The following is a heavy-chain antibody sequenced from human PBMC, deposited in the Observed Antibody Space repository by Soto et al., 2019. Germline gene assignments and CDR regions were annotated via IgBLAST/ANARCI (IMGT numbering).Heavy chain of an antibody. CDR2: IKQDGSEK. Sequence: GGSLRRSCAASGFTFSSYLMSWVRQAPGKGLEWVANIKQDGSEKYYVDSVKGRFTISRDNAKNSLYLQMNSLRAEDTAVYYCARDLLGIARAYWGQGTLVTVSS. J-gene: IGHJ4*02. D-gene: IGHD6-13*01. CDR1: GFTFSSYL. CDR3: ARDLLGIARAY. V-gene: IGHV3-7*01.